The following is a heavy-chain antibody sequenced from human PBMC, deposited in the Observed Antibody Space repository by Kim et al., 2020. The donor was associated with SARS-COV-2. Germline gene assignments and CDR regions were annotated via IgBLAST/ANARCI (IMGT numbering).Heavy chain of an antibody. D-gene: IGHD3-10*01. V-gene: IGHV4-34*01. J-gene: IGHJ4*02. CDR3: ARRHAYGVHCDY. CDR2: T. Sequence: TNYNPSLKSEATISVATSKYRFSLKLSSVTAADTAVYYCARRHAYGVHCDYWGQGTLVTVSS.